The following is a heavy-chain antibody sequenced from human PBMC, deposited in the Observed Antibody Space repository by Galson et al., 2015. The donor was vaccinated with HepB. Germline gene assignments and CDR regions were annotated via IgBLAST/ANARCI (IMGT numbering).Heavy chain of an antibody. Sequence: SVKVSCKASGYTFTDHVVNWVRQAPGQGLEWMGWMNTNTGKPTYAPGFAGRFVFSLDTSVTTAYQQISSLETDDTAVYYCARSPLRFLDWLPYYDYYYMDVWGEGTTVTVSS. CDR3: ARSPLRFLDWLPYYDYYYMDV. V-gene: IGHV7-4-1*02. CDR1: GYTFTDHV. CDR2: MNTNTGKP. J-gene: IGHJ6*03. D-gene: IGHD3-3*01.